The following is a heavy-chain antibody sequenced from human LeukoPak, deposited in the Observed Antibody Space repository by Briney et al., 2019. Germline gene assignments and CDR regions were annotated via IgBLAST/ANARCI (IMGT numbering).Heavy chain of an antibody. CDR1: GFTFSDYY. CDR2: ISSSGSTI. Sequence: GGSLRLSCAASGFTFSDYYMSWIRQAPGKGLEGVSYISSSGSTIYYADSVKGRFTISRDNAKNSLYLQMNSLRAEDTAVYYCAREEYQLRGHYYYYYGMDVWGQGTTVTVSS. V-gene: IGHV3-11*01. CDR3: AREEYQLRGHYYYYYGMDV. D-gene: IGHD2-2*01. J-gene: IGHJ6*02.